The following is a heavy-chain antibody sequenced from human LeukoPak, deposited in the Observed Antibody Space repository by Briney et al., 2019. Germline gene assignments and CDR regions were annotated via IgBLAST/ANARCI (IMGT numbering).Heavy chain of an antibody. J-gene: IGHJ4*02. CDR3: ARVGDRGFRDGYNH. D-gene: IGHD5-24*01. CDR1: GFTFTSYG. Sequence: GGSLRLSCAASGFTFTSYGMHWVRQAPGKGLEWVAVISYGGSNKHYADSVKGRLTISRDNSKNTLYLQMNSLRAEDTAVYYCARVGDRGFRDGYNHWGQGTLVTVSS. CDR2: ISYGGSNK. V-gene: IGHV3-30*03.